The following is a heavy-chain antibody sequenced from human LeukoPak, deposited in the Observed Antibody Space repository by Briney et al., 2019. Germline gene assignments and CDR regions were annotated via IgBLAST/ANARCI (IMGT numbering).Heavy chain of an antibody. V-gene: IGHV3-66*01. CDR1: GVSVSSDY. CDR3: ARSKTGSFARPFDY. CDR2: LYSGGSS. J-gene: IGHJ4*02. Sequence: GGSLRLSCAASGVSVSSDYMSWVRQAPGKGLECVSLLYSGGSSHYTGSVKGRFTISRDKSKNMVFLQMNSLRAEDTAVYFCARSKTGSFARPFDYWGQGTLVTVSS. D-gene: IGHD1-26*01.